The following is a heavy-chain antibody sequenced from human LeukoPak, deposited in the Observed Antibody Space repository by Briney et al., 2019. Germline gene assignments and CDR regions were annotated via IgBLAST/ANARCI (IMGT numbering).Heavy chain of an antibody. V-gene: IGHV3-48*01. Sequence: GGSLRLSCAASGFTFSSYSMNWVRQAPGKGLEWVSYISSSSSTIYYADSEKGRFTISRDNAKNSLYLQMNSLRAEDTAVYYCARDIVVVPKAYGMDVWGQGTTVTVSS. CDR3: ARDIVVVPKAYGMDV. CDR1: GFTFSSYS. J-gene: IGHJ6*02. D-gene: IGHD2-2*01. CDR2: ISSSSSTI.